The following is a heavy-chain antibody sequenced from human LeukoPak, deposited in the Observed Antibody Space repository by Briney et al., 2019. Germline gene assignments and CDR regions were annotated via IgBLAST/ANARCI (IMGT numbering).Heavy chain of an antibody. CDR1: GYTFTVYY. CDR3: ARVDYYGSGSYYYFY. V-gene: IGHV1-2*02. J-gene: IGHJ4*02. D-gene: IGHD3-10*01. Sequence: GASVTVSFKGSGYTFTVYYMHWVRQAPGQGVEWMGWINPNSRGTNYAQKFQGRVTITTDTSITTAYMELSRLRSDATAVYYCARVDYYGSGSYYYFYWGQGTLVTVSS. CDR2: INPNSRGT.